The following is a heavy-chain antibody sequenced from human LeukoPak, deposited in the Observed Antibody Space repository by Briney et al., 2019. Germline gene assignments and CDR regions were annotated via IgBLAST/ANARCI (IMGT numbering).Heavy chain of an antibody. Sequence: GASVKVSCEASGYTFTSYDINWVRQATGQGLEWMGWMNPNSGNTGYAQKFQGRVTMTRNTSISTAYMELSSLRSEDTAVYYCARGGGYDPNYGMDVWGQGTTVTVSS. CDR1: GYTFTSYD. CDR3: ARGGGYDPNYGMDV. J-gene: IGHJ6*02. V-gene: IGHV1-8*01. CDR2: MNPNSGNT. D-gene: IGHD5-12*01.